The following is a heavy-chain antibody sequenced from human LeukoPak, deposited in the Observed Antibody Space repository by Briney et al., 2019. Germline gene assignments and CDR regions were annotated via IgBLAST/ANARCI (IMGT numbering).Heavy chain of an antibody. D-gene: IGHD3-10*01. CDR2: IRQDGSEK. J-gene: IGHJ4*02. CDR1: GFSFSTYW. V-gene: IGHV3-7*01. Sequence: PGESLRLSCETSGFSFSTYWMSWVRRAPGKGLEWVANIRQDGSEKYYADSVKGRFTISRDIAKQSVFLQMNSLRAEDTALYYCARLSAMVRGPEDIFYFEYWGLGTLVTVSS. CDR3: ARLSAMVRGPEDIFYFEY.